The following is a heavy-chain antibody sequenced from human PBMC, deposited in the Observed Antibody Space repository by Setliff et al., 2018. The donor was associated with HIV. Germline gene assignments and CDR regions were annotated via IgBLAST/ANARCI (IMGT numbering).Heavy chain of an antibody. CDR1: GGSISSYY. J-gene: IGHJ2*01. CDR3: ARHQGKYYDSSGYSGWFFDL. CDR2: VYYTGST. Sequence: SETLSLTCTVSGGSISSYYWSWIRQPPGKGLEWIGYVYYTGSTNYNPSLKSRVTISIDTSKNQFSLKLSSVPAADTAVYYCARHQGKYYDSSGYSGWFFDLWGRGTLVTVSS. V-gene: IGHV4-59*08. D-gene: IGHD3-22*01.